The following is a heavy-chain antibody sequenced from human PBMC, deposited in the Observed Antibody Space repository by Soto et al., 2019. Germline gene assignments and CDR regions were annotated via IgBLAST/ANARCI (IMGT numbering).Heavy chain of an antibody. CDR1: GYIFTTYA. V-gene: IGHV1-3*04. Sequence: ASVKVSCKASGYIFTTYAMHWVRQAPGQRLEWMGLINTANGDTKYSQKFQGRVTISRDTSASTAYMELSSLRSEDTAVYYCARIRFYYYHMDVWGKGTTVTV. CDR2: INTANGDT. J-gene: IGHJ6*03. CDR3: ARIRFYYYHMDV.